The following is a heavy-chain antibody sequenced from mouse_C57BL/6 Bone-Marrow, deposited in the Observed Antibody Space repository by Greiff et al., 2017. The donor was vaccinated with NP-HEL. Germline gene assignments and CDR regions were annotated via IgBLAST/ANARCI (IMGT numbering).Heavy chain of an antibody. Sequence: QVQLQQSGAELARPGASVKLSCKASGYTFTSYGISWVKQRTGQGLEWIGEIYPRSGNTYYNEKFKGKATLTADKSSSAAYMERRSLTSEDSAVYFCARRTVVAGDYWGQGTTLTVSS. J-gene: IGHJ2*01. V-gene: IGHV1-81*01. CDR1: GYTFTSYG. CDR2: IYPRSGNT. D-gene: IGHD1-1*01. CDR3: ARRTVVAGDY.